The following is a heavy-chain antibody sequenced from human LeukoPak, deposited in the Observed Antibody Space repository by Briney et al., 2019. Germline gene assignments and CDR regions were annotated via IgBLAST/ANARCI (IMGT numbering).Heavy chain of an antibody. CDR2: ISGSGGST. D-gene: IGHD3-22*01. CDR1: GFTFSSYA. V-gene: IGHV3-23*01. Sequence: PGGSLRLSCAASGFTFSSYAMGWVRQAPGKGLEWVSAISGSGGSTYYADSVKDRFTISRDNSKNTLFLQMNSLRAEDTAVYYCAKGRYYYDSSDAFDIWGQGTMVTVSS. J-gene: IGHJ3*02. CDR3: AKGRYYYDSSDAFDI.